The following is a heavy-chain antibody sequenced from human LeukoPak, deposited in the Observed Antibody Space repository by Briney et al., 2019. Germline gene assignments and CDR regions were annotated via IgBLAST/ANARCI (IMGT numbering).Heavy chain of an antibody. Sequence: PSETLSLTCAVYGGSFSGYYWSWIRQPPGKGLEWIGEINHSGSTNYNPSLKSRVTISVDTSKNQFSLKLSSVTAADTAVYYCATCSSGWYDYFDYWGQGTLVTVSS. CDR2: INHSGST. CDR1: GGSFSGYY. V-gene: IGHV4-34*01. CDR3: ATCSSGWYDYFDY. D-gene: IGHD6-19*01. J-gene: IGHJ4*02.